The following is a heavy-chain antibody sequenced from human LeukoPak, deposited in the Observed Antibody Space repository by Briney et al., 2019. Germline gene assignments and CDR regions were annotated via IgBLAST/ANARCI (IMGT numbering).Heavy chain of an antibody. J-gene: IGHJ4*02. CDR3: ARVSGSGYLSGPGY. D-gene: IGHD3-22*01. CDR1: GYTFTGYY. CDR2: INPNSGGT. V-gene: IGHV1-2*02. Sequence: ASVKVSCKASGYTFTGYYMRWVRQAPGQGLEWMGWINPNSGGTNYAQKFQGRVTMTRDTSISTAYMELSRLRSDDTAVYYCARVSGSGYLSGPGYWGQGTLVTVSS.